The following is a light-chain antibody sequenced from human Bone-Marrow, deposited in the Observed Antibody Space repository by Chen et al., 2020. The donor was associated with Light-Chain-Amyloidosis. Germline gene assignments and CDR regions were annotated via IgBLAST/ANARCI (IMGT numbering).Light chain of an antibody. V-gene: IGLV3-21*02. CDR2: DDS. CDR1: NIGSTS. CDR3: QVWDRSSDRPV. Sequence: SYVLTQPSSVSVAPGQTATIACGGNNIGSTSVHGYQQTPGHAPLLVVYDDSDRPPGIPERLSGSNSGNTATLTISRVEAGDEADYYCQVWDRSSDRPVFGGGTKLTVL. J-gene: IGLJ3*02.